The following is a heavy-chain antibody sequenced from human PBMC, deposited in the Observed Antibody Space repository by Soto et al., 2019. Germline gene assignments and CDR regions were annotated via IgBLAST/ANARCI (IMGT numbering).Heavy chain of an antibody. CDR3: ARTTVRFLEWLLFFDY. CDR1: GFSLSNARMG. J-gene: IGHJ4*02. D-gene: IGHD3-3*01. V-gene: IGHV2-26*01. Sequence: SGPTLVNPTETLTLTCTVSGFSLSNARMGVSWIRQPPGKALEWLAHIFSNDEKSYSTSLKSRLTISKDTSKSQVVLTMTNMDPVDTATYYCARTTVRFLEWLLFFDYWGQGTLVTVSS. CDR2: IFSNDEK.